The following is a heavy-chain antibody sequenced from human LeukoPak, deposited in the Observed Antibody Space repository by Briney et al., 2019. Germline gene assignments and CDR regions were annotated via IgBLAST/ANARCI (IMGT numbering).Heavy chain of an antibody. CDR1: GFTFSSYS. Sequence: GGSLRLSCAASGFTFSSYSMNWVRQAPGKGLEWVSSITSSSSYIYYADSVKGRFTISRDNSKNTLYLQMNSLRAEDTAVYYCARAHLGDFWSGNEWFDPWSQGTLVTVSS. CDR2: ITSSSSYI. CDR3: ARAHLGDFWSGNEWFDP. J-gene: IGHJ5*02. D-gene: IGHD3-3*01. V-gene: IGHV3-21*01.